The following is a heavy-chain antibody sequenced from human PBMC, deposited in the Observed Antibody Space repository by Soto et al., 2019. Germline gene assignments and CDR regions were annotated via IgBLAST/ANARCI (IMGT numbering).Heavy chain of an antibody. Sequence: SETLSLTCTVSGGSISSGGYYWSWIRQHPGKGLEWIGYIYHSGSTYYNPSLKSRVTISVDTSKNQFSLKLSSVTAADTAVYYCARDSKLLWFGERKFDPWGQGTLVTVSS. J-gene: IGHJ5*02. V-gene: IGHV4-31*03. CDR3: ARDSKLLWFGERKFDP. CDR1: GGSISSGGYY. CDR2: IYHSGST. D-gene: IGHD3-10*01.